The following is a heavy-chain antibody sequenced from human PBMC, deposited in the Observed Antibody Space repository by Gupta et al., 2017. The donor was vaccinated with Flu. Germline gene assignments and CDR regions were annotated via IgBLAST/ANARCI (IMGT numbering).Heavy chain of an antibody. D-gene: IGHD2-15*01. CDR1: GVTFSDYA. J-gene: IGHJ4*02. Sequence: SSVKVSCQASGVTFSDYAINWVRRAPGQGLEWMGGIIPVFGPTKYAQKFQGRVTITADESTNTAYLELSSLRSEDTAVYYCARKGGGHCSGGTCYSFDYWGQGTLVTVSS. V-gene: IGHV1-69*01. CDR3: ARKGGGHCSGGTCYSFDY. CDR2: IIPVFGPT.